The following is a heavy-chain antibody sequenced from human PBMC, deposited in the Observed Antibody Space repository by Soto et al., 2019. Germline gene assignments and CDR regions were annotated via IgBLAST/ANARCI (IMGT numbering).Heavy chain of an antibody. CDR3: ARDVLAGSPYYYYYYGMDV. J-gene: IGHJ6*02. CDR2: ISYDGSNK. D-gene: IGHD1-26*01. CDR1: GFTFSSYS. V-gene: IGHV3-30-3*01. Sequence: XVSLRLSCAASGFTFSSYSMHWVRQAPGKGLEWVAVISYDGSNKYYADSVKGRFTISRDNSKNTLYLQMNSLRAEDTAVYYCARDVLAGSPYYYYYYGMDVWGQGTTVTVSS.